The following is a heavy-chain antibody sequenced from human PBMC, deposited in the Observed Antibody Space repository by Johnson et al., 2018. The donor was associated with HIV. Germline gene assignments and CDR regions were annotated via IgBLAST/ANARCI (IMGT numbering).Heavy chain of an antibody. V-gene: IGHV3-49*04. CDR1: GFTFDDYG. D-gene: IGHD5-12*01. J-gene: IGHJ1*01. Sequence: VQLVESGGGLVQPGGSLRLSCAASGFTFDDYGMSWVRQAPGKGLEWVGFIRSQAYGGTPEYAASVKDRFTISRDDSKSLAYLQMDSLKIEDTAIYYCAGVDIVAPGLGLRWAMWG. CDR3: AGVDIVAPGLGLRWAM. CDR2: IRSQAYGGTP.